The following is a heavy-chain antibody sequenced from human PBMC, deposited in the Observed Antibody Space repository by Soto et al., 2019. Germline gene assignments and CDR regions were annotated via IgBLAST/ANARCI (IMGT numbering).Heavy chain of an antibody. V-gene: IGHV3-33*01. CDR1: GFTFSSYG. D-gene: IGHD3-3*01. CDR2: IWYDGSNK. J-gene: IGHJ4*02. Sequence: QVQLVKSGGGVVQPGRSLRLSCAASGFTFSSYGMHWVRQAPGKGLEWVAVIWYDGSNKYYADSVKGRFTISRDNSKNTLYLQMNSLRAEDTAVYYCARGFIWSGYYTGLDYWGQGTLVTVSS. CDR3: ARGFIWSGYYTGLDY.